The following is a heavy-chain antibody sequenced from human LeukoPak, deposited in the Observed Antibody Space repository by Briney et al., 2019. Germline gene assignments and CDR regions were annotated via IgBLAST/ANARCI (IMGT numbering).Heavy chain of an antibody. CDR2: ISGSGGST. V-gene: IGHV3-23*01. Sequence: PGGSLRLSCAASGFTFSSYAMSWVRQAPGKGLEWVSAISGSGGSTYYADSVKGRFTISRDNSKNTLYLQMNSLRAEDTAVYYCAKNSGYDFWSGYSNWGQGTLVTVSS. CDR1: GFTFSSYA. D-gene: IGHD3-3*01. CDR3: AKNSGYDFWSGYSN. J-gene: IGHJ4*02.